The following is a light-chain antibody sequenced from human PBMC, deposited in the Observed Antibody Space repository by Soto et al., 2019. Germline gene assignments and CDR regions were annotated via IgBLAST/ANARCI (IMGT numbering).Light chain of an antibody. CDR1: QRVGSNY. CDR2: GAS. J-gene: IGKJ1*01. V-gene: IGKV3-20*01. Sequence: EIVTPESPATVSVPAGERPTLSCRASQRVGSNYLAWYQQKPGQPPRLLIYGASRRATGIPDRFSGSGSGSDFTLTISRLEPEDFAVYYCQQYGTFGQGTKVDIK. CDR3: QQYGT.